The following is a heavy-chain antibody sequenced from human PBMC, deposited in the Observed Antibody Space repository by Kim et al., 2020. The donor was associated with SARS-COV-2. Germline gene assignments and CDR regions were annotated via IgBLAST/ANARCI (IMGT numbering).Heavy chain of an antibody. CDR1: GGSISQSFHY. V-gene: IGHV4-39*01. J-gene: IGHJ4*02. CDR3: ARLPHDSSGYIDS. Sequence: SETLSLTCIVSGGSISQSFHYWGWIRQPPGRGLEWIGSIYHSGNTYDSPSLKSRVTMSVDTSKNQFSLKLNSVTAADTAVYFCARLPHDSSGYIDSWGQGPLVTVSA. CDR2: IYHSGNT. D-gene: IGHD3-22*01.